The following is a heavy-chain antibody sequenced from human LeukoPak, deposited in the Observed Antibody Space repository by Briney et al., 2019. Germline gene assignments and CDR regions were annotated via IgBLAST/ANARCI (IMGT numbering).Heavy chain of an antibody. Sequence: SVKVSCKASGYTFTSYDINWVRQATGQGLEWMGGIIPIFGTANYAQKFQGRVTITADESTSTAYMELSSLRSEDTAVYYCARGVGYCSSTSCYTYWGQGTLVTVSS. D-gene: IGHD2-2*02. CDR3: ARGVGYCSSTSCYTY. V-gene: IGHV1-69*13. CDR1: GYTFTSYD. J-gene: IGHJ4*02. CDR2: IIPIFGTA.